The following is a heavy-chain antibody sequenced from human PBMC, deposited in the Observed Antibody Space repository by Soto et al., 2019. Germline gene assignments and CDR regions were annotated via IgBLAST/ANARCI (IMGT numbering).Heavy chain of an antibody. CDR2: IKQDGSEK. CDR3: ARENIVVVPAAMGNYYYYMDV. V-gene: IGHV3-7*01. J-gene: IGHJ6*03. Sequence: GGSLRLSCAASGFTFSSYWMSWVHQAPGKGLEWVANIKQDGSEKYYVDSVKGRFTISRDNAKNSLYLQMNSLRAEDTAVYYCARENIVVVPAAMGNYYYYMDVWGKGTTVTVSS. CDR1: GFTFSSYW. D-gene: IGHD2-2*01.